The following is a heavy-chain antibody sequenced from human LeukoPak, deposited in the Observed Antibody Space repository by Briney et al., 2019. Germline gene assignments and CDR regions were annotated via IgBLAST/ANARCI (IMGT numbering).Heavy chain of an antibody. CDR3: ARGVLYCSSTSCYSVWFDP. D-gene: IGHD2-2*01. V-gene: IGHV4-34*01. CDR1: GGSFSGYY. CDR2: INHSGST. Sequence: SETLSLTCAVYGGSFSGYYWSWIRQPPGKGLEWIGEINHSGSTNYNPSLESRVTISVDTSKNQFSLKLSSVTAADTAVYYCARGVLYCSSTSCYSVWFDPWGQGTLVTVSS. J-gene: IGHJ5*02.